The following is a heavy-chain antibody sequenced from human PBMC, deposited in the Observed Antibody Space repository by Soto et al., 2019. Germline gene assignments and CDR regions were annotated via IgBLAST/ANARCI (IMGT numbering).Heavy chain of an antibody. D-gene: IGHD6-13*01. V-gene: IGHV3-23*01. CDR1: GFTFSNYA. J-gene: IGHJ4*02. CDR3: AKDKGSSCYEIAY. CDR2: ISGSGGST. Sequence: EVQLLESGGGLVQPGGSLRLSCAASGFTFSNYAVTWVRQAPGKGLEWVSTISGSGGSTYYADSVKGRFTISRDNSKNTLYLQMNSLRAEDTAVYYCAKDKGSSCYEIAYWGQGTLVTVSS.